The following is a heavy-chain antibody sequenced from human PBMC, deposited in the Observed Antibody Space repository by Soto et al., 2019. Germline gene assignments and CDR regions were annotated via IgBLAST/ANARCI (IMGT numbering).Heavy chain of an antibody. CDR1: GGSISSGDYY. V-gene: IGHV4-30-4*01. Sequence: SETLSLTCTVSGGSISSGDYYWSWIRQPPGKGLERIGYIYYSGSTYYNPSLKSRVNISVDTSKNQFSLKLSSVTAADTAVYYCARDRNYDYGDYWYFDYWGQGTLVTVSS. CDR2: IYYSGST. CDR3: ARDRNYDYGDYWYFDY. J-gene: IGHJ4*02. D-gene: IGHD4-17*01.